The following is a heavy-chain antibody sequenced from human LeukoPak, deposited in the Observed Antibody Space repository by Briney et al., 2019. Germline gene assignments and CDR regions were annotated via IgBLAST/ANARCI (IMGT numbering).Heavy chain of an antibody. V-gene: IGHV1-18*01. CDR1: GGTFSSYT. CDR2: ISAYNGNT. D-gene: IGHD1-26*01. CDR3: ARDRGSYDAFDI. Sequence: GASVKVSCKASGGTFSSYTISWVRQAPGQGLEWMGWISAYNGNTNYAQKLQGRVTMTTDTSTSTAYMELRSLRSDDTAVYYCARDRGSYDAFDIWGQGTMVTVSS. J-gene: IGHJ3*02.